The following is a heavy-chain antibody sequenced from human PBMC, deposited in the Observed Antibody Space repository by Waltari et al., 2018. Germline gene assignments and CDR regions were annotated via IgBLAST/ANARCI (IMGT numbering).Heavy chain of an antibody. CDR1: GASIGCGRFS. D-gene: IGHD4-17*01. J-gene: IGHJ4*02. CDR2: FSTTGST. Sequence: QVQLQESGPGLVRPSQTLSLTCTVSGASIGCGRFSWRCIRQPAGQGLEWGGRFSTTGSTNYNPSLKSRVTISIDASKNHFYLRLSSVTAADTAVYYCGRNFGDYAPIDYWGQGTLVTVSS. V-gene: IGHV4-61*02. CDR3: GRNFGDYAPIDY.